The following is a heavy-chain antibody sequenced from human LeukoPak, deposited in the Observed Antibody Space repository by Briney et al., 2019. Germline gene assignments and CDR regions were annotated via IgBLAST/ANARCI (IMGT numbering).Heavy chain of an antibody. CDR1: GFTFSSYT. CDR2: ISSSGSTI. V-gene: IGHV3-48*01. J-gene: IGHJ4*02. CDR3: ARDDISTGYSLFDY. D-gene: IGHD3-22*01. Sequence: PGGSLRLSCAASGFTFSSYTMNWVRQAPGKGLEWVSYISSSGSTIYYADSVKGRLTISRDNVKNSLYLRMNSLRAEDTAVYYCARDDISTGYSLFDYGGQGTLVIVSS.